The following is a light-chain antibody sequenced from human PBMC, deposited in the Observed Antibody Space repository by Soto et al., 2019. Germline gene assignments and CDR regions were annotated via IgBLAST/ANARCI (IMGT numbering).Light chain of an antibody. CDR2: GTS. CDR3: QQYGSSPWT. CDR1: QSVSSSY. V-gene: IGKV3-20*01. Sequence: EIVLTQSPGTLSLSPGERATLSCRASQSVSSSYLAWYQQKPGQAPRLLIYGTSSRDPGIPDRFSGSGSGTDFTLTISRLEPEDFEVYYCQQYGSSPWTCGQGNKVDIK. J-gene: IGKJ1*01.